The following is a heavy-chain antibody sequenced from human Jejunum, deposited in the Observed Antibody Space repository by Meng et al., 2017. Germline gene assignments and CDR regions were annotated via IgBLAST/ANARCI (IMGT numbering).Heavy chain of an antibody. CDR2: VSFDGTDT. Sequence: VQLVESGGGVVQPGRSLRLSCVDSGFTFRGFVLYWVWQAPGKGLEWVAGVSFDGTDTFYADSVKGRFTISRDNSKNTLFLQMNGLRAEDTAMYYCARSGGFSSEYPWGQGTLVTVSS. V-gene: IGHV3-30*01. D-gene: IGHD3-22*01. J-gene: IGHJ5*02. CDR1: GFTFRGFV. CDR3: ARSGGFSSEYP.